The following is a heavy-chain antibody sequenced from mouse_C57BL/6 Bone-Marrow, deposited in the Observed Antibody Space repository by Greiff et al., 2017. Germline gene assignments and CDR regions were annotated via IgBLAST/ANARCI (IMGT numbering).Heavy chain of an antibody. CDR2: IWRGGST. CDR3: AKKGGGYYYYYAMDY. J-gene: IGHJ4*01. CDR1: GFSLTSYG. Sequence: QVQLKESGPGLVQPSQSLSITCTVSGFSLTSYGVHWVRQSPGKGLEWLGVIWRGGSTDYNAAFMSRLSITKDNSKGQVFFKMNSLQADDTAIYYCAKKGGGYYYYYAMDYWGQGTSVTVSS. D-gene: IGHD2-3*01. V-gene: IGHV2-5*01.